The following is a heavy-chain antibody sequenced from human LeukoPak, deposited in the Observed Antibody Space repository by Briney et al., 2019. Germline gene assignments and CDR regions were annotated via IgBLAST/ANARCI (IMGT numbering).Heavy chain of an antibody. CDR2: IYSGGTT. V-gene: IGHV3-53*01. D-gene: IGHD6-6*01. J-gene: IGHJ2*01. CDR1: GFTVSHNY. CDR3: AKGPSIATRSGYFDL. Sequence: GGSLRLSCAASGFTVSHNYMSWVRQAPGKGLEWVSVIYSGGTTYYADSVKGRFTISRDNSKNTLYLQLNSLKAEDTAVYYCAKGPSIATRSGYFDLWGRGTLVTVSS.